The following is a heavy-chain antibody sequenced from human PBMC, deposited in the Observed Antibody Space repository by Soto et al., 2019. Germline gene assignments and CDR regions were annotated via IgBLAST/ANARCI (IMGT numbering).Heavy chain of an antibody. Sequence: EVQLVESGGGLVQPGGSLRLSCAASGFTFSSYWMSWVRQAPGKGLEWVANIKQDGSEKYYVDSVKGRFTISRDNDKNSLYLQMNSLRAEDPAVYYCARVLGYCSSTSCYTIGWAFDYWGQGTLVTVSS. CDR1: GFTFSSYW. CDR2: IKQDGSEK. V-gene: IGHV3-7*03. D-gene: IGHD2-2*02. CDR3: ARVLGYCSSTSCYTIGWAFDY. J-gene: IGHJ4*02.